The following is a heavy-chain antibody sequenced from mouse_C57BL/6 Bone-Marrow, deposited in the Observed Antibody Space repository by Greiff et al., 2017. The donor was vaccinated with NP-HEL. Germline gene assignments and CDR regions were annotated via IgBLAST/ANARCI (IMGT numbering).Heavy chain of an antibody. CDR1: GYTFTSYW. J-gene: IGHJ1*03. Sequence: QVQLQQPGAELVKPGASVKMSCKASGYTFTSYWITWVKQRPGQGLEWIGDIYPGSGSTNYNEKFKSKATLTVDTSSSTAYMQLSSLTSEDSAVYYCARRSYYGSSWYFDVGGTGTTVTVSS. D-gene: IGHD1-1*01. CDR2: IYPGSGST. CDR3: ARRSYYGSSWYFDV. V-gene: IGHV1-55*01.